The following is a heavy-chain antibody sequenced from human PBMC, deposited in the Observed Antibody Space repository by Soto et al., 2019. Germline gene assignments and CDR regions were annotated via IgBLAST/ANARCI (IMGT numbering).Heavy chain of an antibody. D-gene: IGHD6-19*01. J-gene: IGHJ4*02. CDR1: GGSFSGYY. Sequence: QVQLQQWGAGLLKPSETLSLTCAVYGGSFSGYYWSWIRQPPGKGLEWIGEINHSGSTNYNPSLKRRVTISVDTSKNQFSLKLSSVTAADTAVYYCARAPRVGYSSGWNRRYFDYWGQGTLVTVSS. CDR2: INHSGST. CDR3: ARAPRVGYSSGWNRRYFDY. V-gene: IGHV4-34*01.